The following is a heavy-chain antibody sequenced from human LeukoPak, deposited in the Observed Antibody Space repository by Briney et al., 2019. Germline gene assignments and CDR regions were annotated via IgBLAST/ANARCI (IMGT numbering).Heavy chain of an antibody. CDR3: ARGERIFGVVGDMDV. Sequence: ASVKVSCKASGYTFTNYAMNWVRQAPGQGLEWMGWINTNTGNPTYAQGFTGRFVLSLDTSVSTAYLQISSLKAEDTAVYYCARGERIFGVVGDMDVWGKGTTVTVSS. CDR2: INTNTGNP. J-gene: IGHJ6*03. CDR1: GYTFTNYA. V-gene: IGHV7-4-1*02. D-gene: IGHD3-3*01.